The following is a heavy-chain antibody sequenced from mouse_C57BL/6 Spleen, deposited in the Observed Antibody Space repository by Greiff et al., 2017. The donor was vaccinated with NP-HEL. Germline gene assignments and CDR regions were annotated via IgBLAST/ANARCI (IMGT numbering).Heavy chain of an antibody. Sequence: VQLQQPGAELVRPGSSVKLSCKASGYTFTSYWMHWVKQRPIQGLEWIGNIDPSDSETHYNQKFKDKATLPVDNSSSTAYMHLSSLTSEDCAVYYCARGLRYGEFGYWGQGTTLTGSS. CDR1: GYTFTSYW. CDR2: IDPSDSET. J-gene: IGHJ2*01. D-gene: IGHD1-1*01. CDR3: ARGLRYGEFGY. V-gene: IGHV1-52*01.